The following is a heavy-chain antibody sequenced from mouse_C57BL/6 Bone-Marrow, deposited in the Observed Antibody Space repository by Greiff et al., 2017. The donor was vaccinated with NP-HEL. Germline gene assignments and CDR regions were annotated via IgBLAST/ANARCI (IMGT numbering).Heavy chain of an antibody. Sequence: QVQLQQPGAELVMPGASVKLSCKASGYTFTSYWMHWVKQRPGQGLEWIGEIDPSDSYTNYNQKFKGKSTLTVSKSSSTAYMQLSSLTSEDSAVYYCARDLDYWGQGTSVTVSS. CDR3: ARDLDY. V-gene: IGHV1-69*01. J-gene: IGHJ4*01. CDR2: IDPSDSYT. CDR1: GYTFTSYW.